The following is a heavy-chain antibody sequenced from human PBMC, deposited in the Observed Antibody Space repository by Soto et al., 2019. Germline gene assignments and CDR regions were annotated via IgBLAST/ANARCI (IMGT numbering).Heavy chain of an antibody. V-gene: IGHV1-2*02. Sequence: HEHLVKSGAEVKRPGASLKVSCKASGYSFTGYYIHWVRQAPGQGLEWMGWINPDSGATNYAQNFQGRGTLTSDTSISTASMDLTSLTSDDTAVYYCARGYYGTGGYPFPYFDYWGQGNLVIVSS. J-gene: IGHJ4*02. CDR3: ARGYYGTGGYPFPYFDY. CDR1: GYSFTGYY. CDR2: INPDSGAT. D-gene: IGHD3-22*01.